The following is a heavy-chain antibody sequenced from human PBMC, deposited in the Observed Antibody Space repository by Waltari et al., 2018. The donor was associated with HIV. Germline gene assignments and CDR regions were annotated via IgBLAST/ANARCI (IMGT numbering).Heavy chain of an antibody. J-gene: IGHJ4*02. CDR3: ARGGWSDGSGSYCNY. D-gene: IGHD3-10*01. Sequence: EVQLVESGGGLVQPGGSLRLSCAASGFTFSSYWMHWVRQAPGKGLVWVSRINSDGSSTSYADSVKGRFTISRDNAKNTLYLQMNSLRAEDTAVYYCARGGWSDGSGSYCNYWGQGTLVTVSS. CDR2: INSDGSST. V-gene: IGHV3-74*01. CDR1: GFTFSSYW.